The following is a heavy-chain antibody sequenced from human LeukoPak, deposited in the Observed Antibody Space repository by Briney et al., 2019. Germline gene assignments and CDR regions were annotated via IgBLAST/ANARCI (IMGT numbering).Heavy chain of an antibody. CDR1: GFTFSDYG. V-gene: IGHV3-30*02. D-gene: IGHD5-12*01. J-gene: IGHJ4*02. Sequence: SGGSLRLSCAASGFTFSDYGVHWVRQAPGKGLEWLTFIRYDGSNKYYADSVKGRFTVSRDNSKNTLYLQMNSLRAEDTAVYYCAKKGVATIWFWGQGTLVTVSS. CDR3: AKKGVATIWF. CDR2: IRYDGSNK.